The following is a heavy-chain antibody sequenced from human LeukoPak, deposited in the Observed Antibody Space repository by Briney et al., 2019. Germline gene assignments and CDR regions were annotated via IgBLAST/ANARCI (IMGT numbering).Heavy chain of an antibody. J-gene: IGHJ4*02. CDR3: ARGEAARPKNSVRNYFDY. V-gene: IGHV4-34*01. D-gene: IGHD6-6*01. Sequence: SETLSLTCAVYGGSFSGYYWSWIRQPPGKGLEWIGEINHSGSTNYNPSLKSRVTISVDTSKNQFSLKLSSVTAADTAVYYCARGEAARPKNSVRNYFDYWGQGTLVTVSS. CDR1: GGSFSGYY. CDR2: INHSGST.